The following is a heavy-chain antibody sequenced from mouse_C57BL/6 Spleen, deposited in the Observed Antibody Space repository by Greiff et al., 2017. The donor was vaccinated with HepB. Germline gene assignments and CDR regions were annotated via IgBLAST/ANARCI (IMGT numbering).Heavy chain of an antibody. CDR3: ARKGLGNYDAMDY. Sequence: VQLQQSGPELVKPGASVKISCKASGYAFSSSWVNWVKQRPGKGLEWIGRIYPGDGDTNYNGKFKGKATLTADKSSSTAYMQLSSLTSEDSAVYFCARKGLGNYDAMDYWGQGTSVTVSS. CDR1: GYAFSSSW. D-gene: IGHD2-1*01. V-gene: IGHV1-82*01. J-gene: IGHJ4*01. CDR2: IYPGDGDT.